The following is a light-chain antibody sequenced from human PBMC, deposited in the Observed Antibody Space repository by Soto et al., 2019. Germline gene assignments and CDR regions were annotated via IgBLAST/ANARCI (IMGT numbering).Light chain of an antibody. CDR1: QSSSSW. Sequence: DIQMTQSPSTLSASVGDRVTITCRASQSSSSWLAWYQQKPGKAPKLLIYKASSLESGVPSRFSGSGSGTEFTLTISSLQPDDFATYCCQEYNSYSRTFGQGTKVEIK. V-gene: IGKV1-5*03. CDR2: KAS. CDR3: QEYNSYSRT. J-gene: IGKJ1*01.